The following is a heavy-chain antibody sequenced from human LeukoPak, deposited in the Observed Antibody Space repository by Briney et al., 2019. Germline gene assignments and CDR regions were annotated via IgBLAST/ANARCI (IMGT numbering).Heavy chain of an antibody. J-gene: IGHJ5*02. CDR2: IYHTGST. CDR1: GYSISSGYY. D-gene: IGHD2-2*01. CDR3: ARGYCSTTSCPYIWFDP. Sequence: SETLSLTCTVSGYSISSGYYWAWIRQPPGKGLEGIGNIYHTGSTNYKSPLKSRAAISLDTSKNQFSLKLNSVTAADTAVYYCARGYCSTTSCPYIWFDPWGQGTLVTVSS. V-gene: IGHV4-38-2*02.